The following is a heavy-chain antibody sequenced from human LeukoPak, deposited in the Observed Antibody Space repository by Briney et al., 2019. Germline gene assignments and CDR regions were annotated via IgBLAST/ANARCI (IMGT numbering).Heavy chain of an antibody. D-gene: IGHD1-26*01. CDR1: AYTFTGYY. V-gene: IGHV1-8*03. CDR2: MNPNTGNT. Sequence: ASVKVSCKASAYTFTGYYMHWVRQAPGQGLEWMGWMNPNTGNTGYAQKFQGRVTITRNTSISTVYMELSSLRSEDTAVYYCARGVGATISYYHYYIDVWGKGTTVTVSS. J-gene: IGHJ6*03. CDR3: ARGVGATISYYHYYIDV.